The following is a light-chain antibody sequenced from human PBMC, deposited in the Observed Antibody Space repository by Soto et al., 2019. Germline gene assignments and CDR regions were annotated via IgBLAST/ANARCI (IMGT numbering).Light chain of an antibody. Sequence: QSVLTQPASVSGSPGQSINISCTGSSSDVGGYSFVSWYQQHPDKAPKLMIYDVTNRPSGVSDRFSGSKSGNTASLTISGLQAEDESDYSCSSYTSNNTRVFGTVTKLTVL. J-gene: IGLJ1*01. CDR2: DVT. V-gene: IGLV2-14*03. CDR3: SSYTSNNTRV. CDR1: SSDVGGYSF.